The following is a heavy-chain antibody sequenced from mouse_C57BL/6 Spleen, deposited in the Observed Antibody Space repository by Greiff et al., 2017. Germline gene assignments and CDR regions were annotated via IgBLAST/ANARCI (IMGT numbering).Heavy chain of an antibody. V-gene: IGHV1-54*01. J-gene: IGHJ2*01. CDR1: GYAFTNYL. CDR3: ARSNYFDY. Sequence: QVQLQQSGAELVRPGTSVKVSCKASGYAFTNYLIEWVKQRPGQGLEWIGVINPGSGGTNYNEKFKGKATLTADKSSSTAYMQLISLTSEDSAVYFCARSNYFDYWGQGTTLTVSS. CDR2: INPGSGGT.